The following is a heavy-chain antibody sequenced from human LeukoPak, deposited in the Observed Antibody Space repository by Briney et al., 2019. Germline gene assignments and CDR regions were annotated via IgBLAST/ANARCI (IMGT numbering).Heavy chain of an antibody. CDR1: GFTFSSYA. Sequence: PGGSLRLSCAASGFTFSSYAMHWVRQAPGKGLEWVAVISYDGSNKYYADSVKGRFTISRDNAKNSLYLQMNSLRAEDTAVYYCARAALGYCSSTTCHRGGYFDFWGQGALVTVSS. D-gene: IGHD2-2*02. J-gene: IGHJ4*02. CDR2: ISYDGSNK. V-gene: IGHV3-30-3*01. CDR3: ARAALGYCSSTTCHRGGYFDF.